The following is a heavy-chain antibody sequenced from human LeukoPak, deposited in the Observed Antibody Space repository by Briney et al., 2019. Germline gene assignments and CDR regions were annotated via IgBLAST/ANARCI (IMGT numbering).Heavy chain of an antibody. V-gene: IGHV4-30-4*01. Sequence: PSETLSLTCTVSGGSISSGDYYWSWIRQPPGTGLEWIGYIYYSGSTYYNPSLKSRVIISVDTSKNQFSLKLSSVTAADTAVYYCARDVGATFDYWGQGTLVTVSS. CDR3: ARDVGATFDY. CDR2: IYYSGST. J-gene: IGHJ4*02. D-gene: IGHD5-12*01. CDR1: GGSISSGDYY.